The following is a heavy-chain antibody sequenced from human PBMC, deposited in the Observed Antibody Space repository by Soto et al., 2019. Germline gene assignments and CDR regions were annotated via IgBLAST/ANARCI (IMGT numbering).Heavy chain of an antibody. J-gene: IGHJ4*02. CDR2: IKSKTDGGTT. CDR1: GFTFSNAL. CDR3: TTGSTSTKNY. V-gene: IGHV3-15*01. D-gene: IGHD6-6*01. Sequence: GGSRRRAWAASGFTFSNALLSWVRQAPGKGLEWVGRIKSKTDGGTTDYTAPVKGRFTISRDDSKNTLYLQMNSLKIEDTAVYYCTTGSTSTKNYWGQGTLVTVSS.